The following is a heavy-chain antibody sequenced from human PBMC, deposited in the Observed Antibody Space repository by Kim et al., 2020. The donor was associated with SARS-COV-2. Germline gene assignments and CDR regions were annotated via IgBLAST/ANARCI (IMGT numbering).Heavy chain of an antibody. Sequence: TYLHPSLKSRVTISVDTSKNQFSLKLSSVTAADTAVYYCARDWYGALDYWGQGTLVTVSS. CDR2: T. V-gene: IGHV4-31*02. D-gene: IGHD3-10*01. CDR3: ARDWYGALDY. J-gene: IGHJ4*02.